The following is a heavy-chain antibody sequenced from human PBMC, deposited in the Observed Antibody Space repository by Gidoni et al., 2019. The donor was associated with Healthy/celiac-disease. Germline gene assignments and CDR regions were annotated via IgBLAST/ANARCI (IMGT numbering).Heavy chain of an antibody. CDR2: ISYDGSNK. J-gene: IGHJ4*02. D-gene: IGHD3-22*01. CDR1: GSTFSSYG. CDR3: VYDSSGYYFDY. Sequence: QVQLVESGGGVVHPGRSLRLSCASSGSTFSSYGMHWVRQVPGKGLEWVAVISYDGSNKYYADSVKGRFTISSDNSKNTLYLQMNSLRAEDTAVYYCVYDSSGYYFDYWGQGTLVTVSS. V-gene: IGHV3-30*18.